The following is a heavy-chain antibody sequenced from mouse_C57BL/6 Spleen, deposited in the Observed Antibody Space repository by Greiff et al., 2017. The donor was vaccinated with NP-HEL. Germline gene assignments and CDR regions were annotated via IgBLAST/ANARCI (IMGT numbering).Heavy chain of an antibody. Sequence: QVQLQQPGAELVRPGSSVKLSCKASGYTFTSYWMHWVKQRPIQGLEWIGNIDPSDSETPYNQKFKDKATLTVDKSSSTAYMQLSSLTSEDSAVYYCARDNYYGSSLHWYFDVWGTGTTVTVSS. CDR3: ARDNYYGSSLHWYFDV. CDR1: GYTFTSYW. J-gene: IGHJ1*03. V-gene: IGHV1-52*01. CDR2: IDPSDSET. D-gene: IGHD1-1*01.